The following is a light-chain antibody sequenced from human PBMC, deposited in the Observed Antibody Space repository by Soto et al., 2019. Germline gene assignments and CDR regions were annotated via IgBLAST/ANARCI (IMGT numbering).Light chain of an antibody. CDR2: ANS. V-gene: IGLV1-40*01. Sequence: QSVLTQPPSVSGAPGQRVTISCTGSSSNIGAGYDVHWYQQLPGTAPKLLIYANSNRPSGVPDRFSGSKSGTSASLAITGLQAEDEADYYCQSYDSGLSYVFGTGTKVTVL. CDR1: SSNIGAGYD. J-gene: IGLJ1*01. CDR3: QSYDSGLSYV.